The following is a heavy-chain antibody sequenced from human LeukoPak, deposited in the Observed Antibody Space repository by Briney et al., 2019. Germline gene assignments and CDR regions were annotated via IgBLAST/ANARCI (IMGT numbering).Heavy chain of an antibody. D-gene: IGHD2-2*01. CDR3: ARDSGSTSPYYGMDV. CDR1: GGTFSIYA. Sequence: GASVNASCKASGGTFSIYAISWVRQAPGQGLEWMGRIIPILGIANYAQKFQGRVTITADKSTSTAYMELSSLRSEDTAVYYCARDSGSTSPYYGMDVWGQGTTVTVSS. V-gene: IGHV1-69*04. CDR2: IIPILGIA. J-gene: IGHJ6*02.